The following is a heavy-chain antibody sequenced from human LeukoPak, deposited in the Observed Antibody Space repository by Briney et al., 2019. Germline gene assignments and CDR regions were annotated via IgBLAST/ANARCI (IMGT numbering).Heavy chain of an antibody. D-gene: IGHD4-11*01. CDR2: ISAYNGNT. Sequence: ASVKVSCKASGYTFTNYGISWVRQAPGQGLEWMGWISAYNGNTNYAQKLQGRVTMTTDTSTSTAYMQLRSLRSDDTAVYCCARDLYRDSLPVSWFDPWGQGTLVTVSS. CDR3: ARDLYRDSLPVSWFDP. V-gene: IGHV1-18*01. J-gene: IGHJ5*02. CDR1: GYTFTNYG.